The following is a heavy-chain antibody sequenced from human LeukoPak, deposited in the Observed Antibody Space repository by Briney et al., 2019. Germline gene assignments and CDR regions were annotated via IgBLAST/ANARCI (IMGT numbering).Heavy chain of an antibody. D-gene: IGHD1-26*01. CDR3: AREVRRGSDYFDY. CDR2: ISTSSTTI. Sequence: GGSLRLSCAASGFSFSDYDMNWVRQAPGKGLEWVAWISTSSTTIYYADSVKGRFTISRDNAKSSLYLQMNSLRAEDTAFYYCAREVRRGSDYFDYWGQGTLVTVSS. V-gene: IGHV3-48*01. J-gene: IGHJ4*02. CDR1: GFSFSDYD.